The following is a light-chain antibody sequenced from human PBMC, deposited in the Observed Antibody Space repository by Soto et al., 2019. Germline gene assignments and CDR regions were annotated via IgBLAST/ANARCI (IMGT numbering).Light chain of an antibody. CDR3: QQYGIPPKA. V-gene: IGKV3-20*01. CDR2: GPS. Sequence: IVLTQSQGPLPLSPGERATLSCRASQSVTSGNKAWYQQKPGKPPRPLIYGPSGRASGIPDRFRGSGSGAAFTLTISRLEPEHFEVYYCQQYGIPPKALGEGAKVDLK. J-gene: IGKJ1*01. CDR1: QSVTSGN.